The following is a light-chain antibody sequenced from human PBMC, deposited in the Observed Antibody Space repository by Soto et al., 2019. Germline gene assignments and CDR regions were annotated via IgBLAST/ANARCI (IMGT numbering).Light chain of an antibody. CDR1: QSFXSS. V-gene: IGKV3-11*01. CDR3: QHYQNFTWT. CDR2: KAS. J-gene: IGKJ1*01. Sequence: IEMTQSPVTLSLSPGESATLSCRASQSFXSSFGWYPPKPGQAPRVLXDKASNMATGSPARFSGSGSAADFTLTISSIEPEDFANYYCQHYQNFTWTFGPGTKVDIK.